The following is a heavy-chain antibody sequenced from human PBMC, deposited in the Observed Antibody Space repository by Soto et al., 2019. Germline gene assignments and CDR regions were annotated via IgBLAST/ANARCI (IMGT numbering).Heavy chain of an antibody. CDR1: GGSISSGYYY. Sequence: SETLSLTCTVSGGSISSGYYYWSWIRQPPGKGLEWIGYIYYSGSTYYNPSLKSRVTISLDTSKNWFSLNLNSVTAADTAVYYGARGLASPPNCFDPWGQGTLVTVSS. CDR3: ARGLASPPNCFDP. J-gene: IGHJ5*02. CDR2: IYYSGST. V-gene: IGHV4-30-4*01. D-gene: IGHD6-13*01.